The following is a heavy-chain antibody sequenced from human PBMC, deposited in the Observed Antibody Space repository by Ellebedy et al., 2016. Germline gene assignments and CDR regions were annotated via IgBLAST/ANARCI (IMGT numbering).Heavy chain of an antibody. J-gene: IGHJ5*02. CDR2: INWNGASA. CDR1: GFKFDDHG. CDR3: VRETIWFDP. V-gene: IGHV3-20*01. Sequence: GGSLRLSXAVSGFKFDDHGMSWVRLTPGKGLEWVSTINWNGASAGYADSVKGRFTISRDVAHNSLYLDMTDLRVEDTAFYHCVRETIWFDPWGQGTLVTVSS. D-gene: IGHD3-9*01.